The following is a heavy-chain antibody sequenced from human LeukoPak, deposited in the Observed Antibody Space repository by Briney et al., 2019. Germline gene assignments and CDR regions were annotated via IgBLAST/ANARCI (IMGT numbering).Heavy chain of an antibody. Sequence: ASVKVSCKASGYTFTNYGISWVRQAPGQGLEWMGRISAYNGHTNYAQKFQGRVTMTEDTSTDTAYMELSSLRSEDTAVYYCATAPPSYYGSGRYQFDSWGQGTLVTVSS. CDR1: GYTFTNYG. V-gene: IGHV1-18*01. CDR2: ISAYNGHT. J-gene: IGHJ4*02. D-gene: IGHD3-10*01. CDR3: ATAPPSYYGSGRYQFDS.